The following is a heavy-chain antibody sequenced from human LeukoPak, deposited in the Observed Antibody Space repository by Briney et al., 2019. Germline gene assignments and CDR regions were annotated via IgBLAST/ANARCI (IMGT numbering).Heavy chain of an antibody. CDR3: AKAATYYDILTGYYYFDY. Sequence: GGFLRLSCAASGFTFSSYGMHWVRQAPGKGLEWVAFIRYDGSNKYYADSVKGRFTISRDNSKNTLYLQMNSLRAEDTAVYYCAKAATYYDILTGYYYFDYWGQGTLVTVSS. CDR1: GFTFSSYG. V-gene: IGHV3-30*02. CDR2: IRYDGSNK. D-gene: IGHD3-9*01. J-gene: IGHJ4*02.